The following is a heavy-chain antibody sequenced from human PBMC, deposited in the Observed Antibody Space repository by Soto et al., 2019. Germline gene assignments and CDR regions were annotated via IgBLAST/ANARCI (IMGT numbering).Heavy chain of an antibody. CDR3: ARYGTGGCSGGSCYSTGYYYYGMDV. CDR2: INPNSGGA. Sequence: ASVKVSCKASGYTFTVYYMHGVLQSALQGLEWMGCINPNSGGANYAQKFQGWVTMTRDTSISTAYMELSRLRSDDTAVYYCARYGTGGCSGGSCYSTGYYYYGMDVWGQGTTVTVSS. V-gene: IGHV1-2*04. CDR1: GYTFTVYY. D-gene: IGHD2-15*01. J-gene: IGHJ6*02.